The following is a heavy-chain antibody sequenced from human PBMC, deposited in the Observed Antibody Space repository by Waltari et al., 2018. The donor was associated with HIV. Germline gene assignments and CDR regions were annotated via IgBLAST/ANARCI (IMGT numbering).Heavy chain of an antibody. Sequence: EVQLVESGGGLVKPGGSLRLSCAASGFTFSNAWMSWVSQAPGKGREWVGRIKSKTDGATTDYAAPVKGRFTISRDDSKNTLYLQMTSLKTEDTAVYYCTTDQAYSGSYFYYGMDVWGQGTTVTVSS. CDR3: TTDQAYSGSYFYYGMDV. D-gene: IGHD1-26*01. V-gene: IGHV3-15*01. CDR1: GFTFSNAW. CDR2: IKSKTDGATT. J-gene: IGHJ6*02.